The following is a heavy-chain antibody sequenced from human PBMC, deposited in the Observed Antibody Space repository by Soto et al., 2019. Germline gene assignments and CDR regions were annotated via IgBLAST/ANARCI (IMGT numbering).Heavy chain of an antibody. J-gene: IGHJ3*02. V-gene: IGHV3-23*01. D-gene: IGHD2-21*01. CDR1: GFTFSSYA. CDR3: AKDLGCGGDCYRTRAWGAFDI. Sequence: GGSLRLSCAASGFTFSSYAMSWVRQAPGKGLEWVSAISGSGGSTYYADSVKGRFTISRDNSKNTLYLQMNSLRAEDTAVYYCAKDLGCGGDCYRTRAWGAFDIWGQGPMVTVSS. CDR2: ISGSGGST.